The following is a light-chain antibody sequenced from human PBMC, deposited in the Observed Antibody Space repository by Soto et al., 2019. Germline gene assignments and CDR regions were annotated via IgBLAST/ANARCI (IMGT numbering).Light chain of an antibody. CDR2: EVN. CDR3: CSYGGDRI. V-gene: IGLV2-23*02. J-gene: IGLJ2*01. CDR1: SSNVGGYNF. Sequence: QSALTQPASVSGSPGQSIAISCTGTSSNVGGYNFFSWYQQHPGKAPKLLIYEVNKRPSGVSNRFSGSKSDNTAALTISGLQAEDEADYYCCSYGGDRIFGGGTKVTVL.